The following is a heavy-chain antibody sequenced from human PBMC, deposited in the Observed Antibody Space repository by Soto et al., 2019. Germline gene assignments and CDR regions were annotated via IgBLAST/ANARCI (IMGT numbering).Heavy chain of an antibody. J-gene: IGHJ4*02. V-gene: IGHV3-74*01. D-gene: IGHD2-21*01. CDR3: TRDQAYSSAL. CDR2: VNSDGTIT. CDR1: GFDFTNAW. Sequence: EVQLVESGGGLVQPGGSLRLSCAASGFDFTNAWMHWVRQAPGKGLVWVSHVNSDGTITTYADSVKGRFTISRDNAKNTVFLQMNSLTVEDTAVYYCTRDQAYSSALWGQGTLVTVSS.